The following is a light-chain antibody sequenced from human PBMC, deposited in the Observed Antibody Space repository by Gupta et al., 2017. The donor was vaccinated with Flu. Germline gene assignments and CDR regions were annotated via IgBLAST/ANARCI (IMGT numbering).Light chain of an antibody. CDR2: DAS. CDR3: QHYQNVLPIT. CDR1: QHIGHY. Sequence: DIQMTQSPSSLSASVGDRVTITCQASQHIGHYLNWYQQKPGKAPNLLVFDASKWETGVPSRFSGSGYGKDFTLTISSRQQEDIATYYCQHYQNVLPITFGGGTKVEIK. V-gene: IGKV1-33*01. J-gene: IGKJ4*01.